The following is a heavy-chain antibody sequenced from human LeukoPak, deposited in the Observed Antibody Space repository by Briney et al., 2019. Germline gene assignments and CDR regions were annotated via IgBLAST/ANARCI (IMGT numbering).Heavy chain of an antibody. Sequence: GGSLRLSCAASGFTFNSYGMHWVRQAPGKGLEWVAVISYDGSNKYYADSVKGRFTISRDNSKNTLYLQMNSLRAEDTAVYYCARDKVDYYDSSGTLDYWGQGTLVTVSS. CDR2: ISYDGSNK. CDR3: ARDKVDYYDSSGTLDY. D-gene: IGHD3-22*01. J-gene: IGHJ4*02. V-gene: IGHV3-30*19. CDR1: GFTFNSYG.